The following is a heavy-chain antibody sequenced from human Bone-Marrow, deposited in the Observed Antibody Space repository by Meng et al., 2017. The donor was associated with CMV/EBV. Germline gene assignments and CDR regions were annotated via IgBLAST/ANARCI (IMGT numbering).Heavy chain of an antibody. V-gene: IGHV4-39*01. CDR2: IYYSGST. Sequence: SETLSLTCTVSGGSISSSSYYWGWIRQPPGKGLEWIGSIYYSGSTYYNPSLKSRVTISVDTSKNQFSLKLSSVTAADTAVYYCARHPGCRYDNWFDPWGQGTLVTVSS. CDR3: ARHPGCRYDNWFDP. J-gene: IGHJ5*02. CDR1: GGSISSSSYY. D-gene: IGHD1-1*01.